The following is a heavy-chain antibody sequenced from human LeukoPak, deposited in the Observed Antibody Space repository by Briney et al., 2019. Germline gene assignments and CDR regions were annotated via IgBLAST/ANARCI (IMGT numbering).Heavy chain of an antibody. D-gene: IGHD2-2*01. CDR3: ARDLVDY. J-gene: IGHJ4*02. CDR2: ISSSGSCI. CDR1: GFTFSSYS. V-gene: IGHV3-21*01. Sequence: GGSLRLSCAASGFTFSSYSMNWVRQAPGKGLEWVSSISSSGSCIYYADSVKGRFTISRDNAKNSLYLQMNSLRAEDTAVYYCARDLVDYWGQGTLVTVSS.